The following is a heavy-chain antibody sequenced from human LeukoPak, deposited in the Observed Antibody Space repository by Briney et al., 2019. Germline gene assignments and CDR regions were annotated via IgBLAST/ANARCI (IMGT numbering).Heavy chain of an antibody. D-gene: IGHD6-19*01. CDR2: ISSTGERT. Sequence: GGSLRLSYAASGFTFTSDAMGWVRQAPGKGLEWVSLISSTGERTLYADSVKGRFTISRGISENTLYLQMSSLRAEDTAIYYCSKARSSGWSFHGYWGQGTLVTVSS. CDR3: SKARSSGWSFHGY. J-gene: IGHJ4*02. CDR1: GFTFTSDA. V-gene: IGHV3-23*01.